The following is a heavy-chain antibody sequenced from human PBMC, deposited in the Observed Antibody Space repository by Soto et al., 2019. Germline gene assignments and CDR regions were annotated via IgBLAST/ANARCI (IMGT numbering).Heavy chain of an antibody. CDR2: TYYRSKWYN. D-gene: IGHD2-21*02. J-gene: IGHJ6*02. Sequence: SQTLSLTCAISGDSVSSNSAAWNWIRQSPSRGLEWLGRTYYRSKWYNDYAVSVKSRVTISVDTSKNQFSLHLSSVTAADTAVYFCAREDDGGDSLDVWGQGTTVTVSS. V-gene: IGHV6-1*01. CDR1: GDSVSSNSAA. CDR3: AREDDGGDSLDV.